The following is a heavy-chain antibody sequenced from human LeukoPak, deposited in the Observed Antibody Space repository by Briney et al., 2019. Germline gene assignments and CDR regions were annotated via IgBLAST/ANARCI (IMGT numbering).Heavy chain of an antibody. D-gene: IGHD3-22*01. CDR3: AKDQGRYYYESSGYSNPFDY. J-gene: IGHJ4*02. CDR2: ISYDGSNK. V-gene: IGHV3-33*06. Sequence: GGSLRLSCIASGFTFSSYGMHWVRQAPGKGLEWVAVISYDGSNKYYADSVKGRFTISRDNSKNTLYLQMNSLRAEDTAVYYCAKDQGRYYYESSGYSNPFDYWGQGTLVTVSS. CDR1: GFTFSSYG.